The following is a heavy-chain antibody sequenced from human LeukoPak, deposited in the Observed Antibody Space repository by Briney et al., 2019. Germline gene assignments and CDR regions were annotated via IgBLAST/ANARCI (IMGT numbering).Heavy chain of an antibody. J-gene: IGHJ6*04. V-gene: IGHV3-7*03. CDR2: IKYDGSEK. Sequence: GGSLRLSCAASGLTFSDYWMYWVRQAPGRGLEWVANIKYDGSEKYYVDSVKGRFTISRDNAKNSLYLQMNSLRVEDTAMYYCATDRGLRWGKGTTVTVSS. CDR1: GLTFSDYW. CDR3: ATDRGLR.